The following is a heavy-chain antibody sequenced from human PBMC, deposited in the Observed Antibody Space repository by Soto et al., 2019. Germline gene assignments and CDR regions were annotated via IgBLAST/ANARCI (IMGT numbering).Heavy chain of an antibody. J-gene: IGHJ6*03. CDR3: ARGRRAVAGTGYYYYYMDV. D-gene: IGHD6-19*01. V-gene: IGHV4-34*01. CDR2: INHSGST. CDR1: GGSFSGCY. Sequence: SETLSLTCAVYGGSFSGCYWSWIRQPPGKGLEWIGEINHSGSTNYNPSLKSRVTISVDTSKNQFSLKLSSVTAADTAVYYCARGRRAVAGTGYYYYYMDVWGKGTTVTVSS.